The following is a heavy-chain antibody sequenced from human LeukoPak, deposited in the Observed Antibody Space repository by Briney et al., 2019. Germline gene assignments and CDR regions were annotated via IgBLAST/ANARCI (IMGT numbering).Heavy chain of an antibody. Sequence: GSLRLSCAVSGITLSNYGMSWVRQAPGKGLEWVAGISDSGGRTNYADSVKGRFTISRDNPKNTLYLQMNSLRAEDTAVYFCAKRGVVIRVILVGFHKEANYFDSWGQGALVTVSS. CDR3: AKRGVVIRVILVGFHKEANYFDS. D-gene: IGHD3-22*01. CDR2: ISDSGGRT. CDR1: GITLSNYG. J-gene: IGHJ4*02. V-gene: IGHV3-23*01.